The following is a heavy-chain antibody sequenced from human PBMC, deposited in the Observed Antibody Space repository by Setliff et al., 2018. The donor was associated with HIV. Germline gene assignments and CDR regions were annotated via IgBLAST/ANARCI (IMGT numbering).Heavy chain of an antibody. D-gene: IGHD7-27*01. J-gene: IGHJ4*02. V-gene: IGHV5-51*01. CDR3: ATLTNFDH. CDR2: IYPGDSHT. Sequence: GESLKISCKGSGYYFTTFWIAWVRQMPGKGLEWMGFIYPGDSHTTYSPSFEGQVTMSADRSITTAYLQWSRLKASDTAMYYCATLTNFDHWGQGTLVTVSS. CDR1: GYYFTTFW.